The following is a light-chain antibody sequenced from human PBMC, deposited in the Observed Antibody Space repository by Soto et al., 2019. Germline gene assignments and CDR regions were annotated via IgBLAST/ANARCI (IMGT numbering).Light chain of an antibody. J-gene: IGKJ3*01. V-gene: IGKV1-33*01. CDR1: HDISNY. CDR2: DAS. CDR3: QQYDKLLFT. Sequence: DIQMTQSPSSLSASVGDRVTITCQASHDISNYLNWYQQKPGQAPKLLIYDASNLETGVPSRFSGSGSGTDFTFAISRLQPEDFATYYCQQYDKLLFTFGPGTKVDVK.